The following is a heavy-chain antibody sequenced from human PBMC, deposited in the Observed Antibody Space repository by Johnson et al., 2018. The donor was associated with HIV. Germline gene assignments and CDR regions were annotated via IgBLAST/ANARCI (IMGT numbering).Heavy chain of an antibody. D-gene: IGHD6-13*01. CDR3: AREIIAAADDI. J-gene: IGHJ3*02. V-gene: IGHV3-11*01. CDR2: ISGSGGSK. Sequence: QVQLVESGGGLVQRGGSLRLSCAASGFTFSDYYMSWIRQAPGKGLEWVSYISGSGGSKYYADSAKGRFTISRDNAKKSLHLQMNSLRAEDTAVYYCAREIIAAADDIWGQGTMVTVSS. CDR1: GFTFSDYY.